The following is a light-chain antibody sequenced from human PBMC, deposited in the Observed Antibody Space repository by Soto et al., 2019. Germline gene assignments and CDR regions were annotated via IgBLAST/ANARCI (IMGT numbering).Light chain of an antibody. CDR1: SSNIGAGYD. CDR3: QSYDSRLSGSNV. Sequence: QSALTQPPSVSGAPGQRVTISCTGSSSNIGAGYDVHWYQQLPGTAPKLLIYGNSNRPSGVPDRFSGSKSGTSASLAITGLQAEDEADYYCQSYDSRLSGSNVFGTGTKVNVL. V-gene: IGLV1-40*01. J-gene: IGLJ1*01. CDR2: GNS.